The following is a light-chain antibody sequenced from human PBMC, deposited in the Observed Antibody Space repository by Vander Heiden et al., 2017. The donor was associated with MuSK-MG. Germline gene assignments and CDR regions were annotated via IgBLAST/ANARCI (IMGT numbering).Light chain of an antibody. Sequence: SYELTQPPSVSVSPGQTARITCSGDALPKKYAYWYQQKPGQAPVLMIYKDSERPSGIPERFSGSSSGTTVTLTISGVQAEDEADYYCQSADSSGTYGVFGGGTKLTVL. CDR1: ALPKKY. CDR3: QSADSSGTYGV. V-gene: IGLV3-25*03. CDR2: KDS. J-gene: IGLJ3*02.